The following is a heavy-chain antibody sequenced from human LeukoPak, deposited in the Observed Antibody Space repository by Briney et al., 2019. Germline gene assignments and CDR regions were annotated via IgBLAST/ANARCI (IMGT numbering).Heavy chain of an antibody. Sequence: GGSLRLSCAASGFTFSSYSMNWVRQAPGKGLEWVSAISGSGGSTYYADSVKGRFTISRDNSKNTLYLQMNSLRAEDTAVYYCAKVKDIVVVPAAIRGSSFDYWGQGTLVTVSS. CDR1: GFTFSSYS. CDR3: AKVKDIVVVPAAIRGSSFDY. J-gene: IGHJ4*02. D-gene: IGHD2-2*02. V-gene: IGHV3-23*01. CDR2: ISGSGGST.